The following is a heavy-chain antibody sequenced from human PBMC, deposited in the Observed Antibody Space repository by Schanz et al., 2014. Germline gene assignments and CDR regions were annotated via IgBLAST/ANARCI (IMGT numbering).Heavy chain of an antibody. Sequence: QLQLQESGPGLVKPSETLSLTCTVSGGSISSSTYYWGWIRQPPGKGLEWIGIIYYSGSTYYNTSLKSLVTISVDASKNQFFLKLSSVTAADTAVYYCAKTSVLYPWGYFDYWGQGTLVTVSS. CDR1: GGSISSSTYY. CDR2: IYYSGST. CDR3: AKTSVLYPWGYFDY. V-gene: IGHV4-39*01. D-gene: IGHD2-8*01. J-gene: IGHJ4*02.